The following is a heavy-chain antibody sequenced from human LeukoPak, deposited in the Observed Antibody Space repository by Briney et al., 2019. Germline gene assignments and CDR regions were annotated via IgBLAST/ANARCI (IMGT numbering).Heavy chain of an antibody. V-gene: IGHV4-38-2*01. CDR1: GYSISSGYY. D-gene: IGHD2-15*01. Sequence: SETLSLTCAVSGYSISSGYYWGWIRQPPGKGLEWIGSIYHSGSTYYNPSLKSRVTISVDTSKNQFSLKPSSVTAADTAVYYCARRGISGLAKSFFDYWGQGTLVTVSS. CDR2: IYHSGST. J-gene: IGHJ4*02. CDR3: ARRGISGLAKSFFDY.